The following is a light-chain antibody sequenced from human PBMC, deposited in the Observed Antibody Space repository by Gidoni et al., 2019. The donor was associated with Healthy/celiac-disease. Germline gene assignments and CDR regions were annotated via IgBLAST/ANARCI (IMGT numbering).Light chain of an antibody. CDR3: SSYAGSYTFDVV. CDR1: SSDVGGYNY. Sequence: QSALTQPRSVSGSPGQSVTISRTGTSSDVGGYNYVSWYQQHPGKAPKLMIYDVSKRPSGVPDRFSGSKSGNTASLTISGLQAEDEADYYCSSYAGSYTFDVVFGGGTKLTVL. J-gene: IGLJ2*01. V-gene: IGLV2-11*01. CDR2: DVS.